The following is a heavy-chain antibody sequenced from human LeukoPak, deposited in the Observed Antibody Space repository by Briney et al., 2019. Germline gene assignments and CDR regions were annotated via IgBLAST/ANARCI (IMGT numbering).Heavy chain of an antibody. CDR1: GGSISSYY. CDR2: IYYSGST. CDR3: AGRQQLVDY. J-gene: IGHJ4*02. Sequence: PSETLSLTCTVSGGSISSYYWSWIRQPPGKGLEWIGYIYYSGSTNYNPSLKSRVTISVDTSKNQFSLKLSSVTAADTAVYYCAGRQQLVDYWGQGTLVTVSS. V-gene: IGHV4-59*01. D-gene: IGHD6-13*01.